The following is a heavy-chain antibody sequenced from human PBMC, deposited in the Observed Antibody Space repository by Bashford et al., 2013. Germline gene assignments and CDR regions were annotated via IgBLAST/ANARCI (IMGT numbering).Heavy chain of an antibody. CDR3: AKSPRRRGNMVPAAIFGPGPGYYYGMDV. CDR2: ISGSGGST. D-gene: IGHD2-2*01. Sequence: VRQAPGKGLEWVSAISGSGGSTYYADSVKGRFTISRDNSKNTLYLQMNSLRAEDTAVYYCAKSPRRRGNMVPAAIFGPGPGYYYGMDVWGQGTTVTVSS. V-gene: IGHV3-23*01. J-gene: IGHJ6*02.